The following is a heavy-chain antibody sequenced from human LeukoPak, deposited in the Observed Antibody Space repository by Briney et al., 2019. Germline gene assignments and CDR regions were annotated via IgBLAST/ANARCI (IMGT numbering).Heavy chain of an antibody. CDR3: ASSITIFGVEYYFDY. J-gene: IGHJ4*02. CDR2: IYHSGST. CDR1: GGSISSYY. D-gene: IGHD3-3*01. V-gene: IGHV4-59*12. Sequence: SETLSLTCTVSGGSISSYYWSWIRQPPGKGLEWIGYIYHSGSTYYNPSLKSRVTISVDRSKNQFSLKLSSVTAADTAVYYCASSITIFGVEYYFDYWGQGTLVTVSS.